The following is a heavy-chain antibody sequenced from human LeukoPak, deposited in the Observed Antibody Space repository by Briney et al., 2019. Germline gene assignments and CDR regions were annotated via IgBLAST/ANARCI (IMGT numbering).Heavy chain of an antibody. CDR1: GFTFSSYS. Sequence: PGGSLRLSCAASGFTFSSYSMNWVRQAPGKGLEWVSSISSSSSYIYYADSVKGRFTISRDNAKNSLYLQMNSLRAEDTAVYYCARADYYDSSGYPDDAFDIWGQGTMVTVSS. D-gene: IGHD3-22*01. V-gene: IGHV3-21*01. J-gene: IGHJ3*02. CDR2: ISSSSSYI. CDR3: ARADYYDSSGYPDDAFDI.